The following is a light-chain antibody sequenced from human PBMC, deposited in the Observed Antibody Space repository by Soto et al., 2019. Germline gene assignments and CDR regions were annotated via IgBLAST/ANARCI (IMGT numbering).Light chain of an antibody. CDR1: SSNIGSNT. Sequence: QSALTQPPSASGTPGQRVTISCSGSSSNIGSNTVNWYQQLPGTAPKLLIYSNNQRPSGVPDRFSGSKSGTSASLAISGLXSEDEAAYYCAAWDDSLNGYVFGTGTKVTVL. CDR3: AAWDDSLNGYV. CDR2: SNN. J-gene: IGLJ1*01. V-gene: IGLV1-44*01.